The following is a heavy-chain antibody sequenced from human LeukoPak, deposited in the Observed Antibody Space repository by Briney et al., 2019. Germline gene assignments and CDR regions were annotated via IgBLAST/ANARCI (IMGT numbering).Heavy chain of an antibody. J-gene: IGHJ2*01. CDR3: ARVICGGDCYSGHWYFDL. Sequence: GGSLRLSCVASGFTFRSYWMHWVRQAPGKGLVWVSRIDTGGTSTNYADSVKGRFTISRDNAKNTLYLQMNSLTAEDTAVYYCARVICGGDCYSGHWYFDLWGRGTLITVSS. CDR2: IDTGGTST. D-gene: IGHD2-21*02. V-gene: IGHV3-74*01. CDR1: GFTFRSYW.